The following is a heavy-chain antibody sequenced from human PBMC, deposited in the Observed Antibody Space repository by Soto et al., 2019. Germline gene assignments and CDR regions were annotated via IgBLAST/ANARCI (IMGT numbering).Heavy chain of an antibody. J-gene: IGHJ4*02. V-gene: IGHV5-51*01. CDR1: GYNFISYW. CDR2: IYPGDSDA. Sequence: PGESLKISCKASGYNFISYWIAWVRQMPGKGLEWMGIIYPGDSDATYSPSLEGQVTFSVDKSITTAYLQWISLKASDTAMYYCARQAYFGSGTYYSDYWGQGTQVTVSS. D-gene: IGHD3-10*01. CDR3: ARQAYFGSGTYYSDY.